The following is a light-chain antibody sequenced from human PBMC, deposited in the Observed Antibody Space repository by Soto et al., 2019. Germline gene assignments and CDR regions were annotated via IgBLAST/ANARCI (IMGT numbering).Light chain of an antibody. CDR2: GVN. Sequence: QSALTQPRSVSGSPGQSVTISCTGTSSDIGGHKYVSWYQQHPGKVPKLMIFGVNKRPSGVPDRFSGSRSGNTASLTISGLQAEDEADYYCCSYAGSYTLVFGGGTKLTVL. CDR1: SSDIGGHKY. CDR3: CSYAGSYTLV. V-gene: IGLV2-11*01. J-gene: IGLJ2*01.